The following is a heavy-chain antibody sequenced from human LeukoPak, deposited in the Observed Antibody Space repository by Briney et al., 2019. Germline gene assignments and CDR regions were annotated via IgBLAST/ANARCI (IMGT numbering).Heavy chain of an antibody. CDR3: ARGPPNWGYDY. D-gene: IGHD7-27*01. Sequence: ASVKVSCKASGYTFTSYYMHWVRQAPGQGLEWMGIINPSGGSTSYAQKFQGRVTMTRNTSISTAYMELSSLRSDNTAVYYCARGPPNWGYDYWGPGTLVTVSP. J-gene: IGHJ4*02. V-gene: IGHV1-46*01. CDR2: INPSGGST. CDR1: GYTFTSYY.